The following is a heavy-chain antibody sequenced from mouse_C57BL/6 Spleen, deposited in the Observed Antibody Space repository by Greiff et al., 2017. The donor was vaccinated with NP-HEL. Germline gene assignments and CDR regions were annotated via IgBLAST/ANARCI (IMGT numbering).Heavy chain of an antibody. CDR3: ARHYYGSGAFYWYFDV. J-gene: IGHJ1*03. Sequence: VKLKQPGTELVKPGASVKLSCKASGYTFTSYWMHWVKQRPGQGLEWIGNINPSNGGTNYNEKFKSKATLTVDKSSSTAYMQLSSLTSEDSAVYYCARHYYGSGAFYWYFDVWGTGTTVTVS. D-gene: IGHD1-1*01. CDR2: INPSNGGT. V-gene: IGHV1-53*01. CDR1: GYTFTSYW.